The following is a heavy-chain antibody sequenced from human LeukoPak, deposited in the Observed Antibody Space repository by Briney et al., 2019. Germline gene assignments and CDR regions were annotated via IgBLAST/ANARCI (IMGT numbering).Heavy chain of an antibody. J-gene: IGHJ4*02. CDR2: ISWNSGSI. V-gene: IGHV3-9*01. CDR3: AKEAYYYDSSGLFDY. D-gene: IGHD3-22*01. Sequence: GRSLRLSCAASGFTFDDYAMHWVRQASGKGLEWVSGISWNSGSIGYADSGKGRFTISRDNAKNSLYLQMNSLRAEDTALYYCAKEAYYYDSSGLFDYWGQGTLVTVSS. CDR1: GFTFDDYA.